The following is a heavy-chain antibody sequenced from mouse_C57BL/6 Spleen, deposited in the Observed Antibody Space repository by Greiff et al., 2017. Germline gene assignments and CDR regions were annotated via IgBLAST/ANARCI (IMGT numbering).Heavy chain of an antibody. J-gene: IGHJ3*01. CDR1: GFTFSSYA. Sequence: EVMLVESGGGLVKPGGSLKLSCAASGFTFSSYAMSWVRQTPEKRLEWVATISDGGSYTYYPDNVKGRFTISRDNAKNNLYLQMSHLKSEDTAMYYCARDRTAQATSWFAYWGRGTLVTVSA. CDR2: ISDGGSYT. CDR3: ARDRTAQATSWFAY. D-gene: IGHD3-2*02. V-gene: IGHV5-4*01.